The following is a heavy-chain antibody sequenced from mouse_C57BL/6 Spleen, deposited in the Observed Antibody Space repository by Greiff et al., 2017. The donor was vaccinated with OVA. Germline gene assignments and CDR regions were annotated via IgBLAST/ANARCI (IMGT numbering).Heavy chain of an antibody. J-gene: IGHJ4*01. CDR2: IYPGDGDT. V-gene: IGHV1-82*01. CDR3: DRLEINDCYALAY. Sequence: QVQLKQSGPELVKPGASVKISCKASGYAFSSSWMNWVKQRPGKGLEWIGRIYPGDGDTNYHGKFKGKATLTADKSSSTAYMQLSSLTSEDSAVYFSDRLEINDCYALAYWGQGTSVTVSA. CDR1: GYAFSSSW.